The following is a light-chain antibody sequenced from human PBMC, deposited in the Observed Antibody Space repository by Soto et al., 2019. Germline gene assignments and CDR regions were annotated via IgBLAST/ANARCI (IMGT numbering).Light chain of an antibody. CDR3: SSWDDNLDAVV. Sequence: QSVLTQPPSASGTPGQRVTISCSGSSSNIGSNTVIWYQQLPGTAPKLLIYTNDQRPSGVPDRFSGSRSGTSASLAISGLQFEDEADYHCSSWDDNLDAVVFGAGTKVTVL. CDR1: SSNIGSNT. V-gene: IGLV1-44*01. CDR2: TND. J-gene: IGLJ1*01.